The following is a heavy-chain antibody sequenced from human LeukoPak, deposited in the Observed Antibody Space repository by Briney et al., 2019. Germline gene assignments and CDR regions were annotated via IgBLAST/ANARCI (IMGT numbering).Heavy chain of an antibody. V-gene: IGHV3-74*03. Sequence: GGSLRLSCAASGFTIGRYWMHWVRHAPGKGLVWVSRSEGDDSTTTYADSVKGRFTVSRDTAKNTLYLQMNSLRVEDTAVYYCAKLDWLDPWGQGTLVTVSP. J-gene: IGHJ5*02. CDR2: SEGDDSTT. CDR3: AKLDWLDP. CDR1: GFTIGRYW.